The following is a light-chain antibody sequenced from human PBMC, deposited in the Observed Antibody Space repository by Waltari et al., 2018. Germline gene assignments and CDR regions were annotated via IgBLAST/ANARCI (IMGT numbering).Light chain of an antibody. CDR1: SSDVGGSNY. J-gene: IGLJ2*01. Sequence: QSALTQPPSVSGSPGQSITISCTGTSSDVGGSNYVSWYQQHPGKAPKLMIYEVSNRPSGVSNRFSGSKSGNTASLTISGLQAEDEADYYCSSYTSSSTQVVFGGGTKLTVL. V-gene: IGLV2-14*01. CDR2: EVS. CDR3: SSYTSSSTQVV.